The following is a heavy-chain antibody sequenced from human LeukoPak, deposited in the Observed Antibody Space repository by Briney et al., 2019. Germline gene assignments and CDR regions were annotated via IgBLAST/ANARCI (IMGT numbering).Heavy chain of an antibody. CDR2: IRYDGSNK. J-gene: IGHJ6*03. CDR3: AKGRGWEASYYYYYMDV. Sequence: GGSLRLSCAASGFTFHDYAMHWVRQAPGKGLEWVAFIRYDGSNKYYTDSVKGRFTISRDNSKNTLYLQMNSLRAEDTAVYYCAKGRGWEASYYYYYMDVWGKGTTVTISS. V-gene: IGHV3-30*02. D-gene: IGHD1-26*01. CDR1: GFTFHDYA.